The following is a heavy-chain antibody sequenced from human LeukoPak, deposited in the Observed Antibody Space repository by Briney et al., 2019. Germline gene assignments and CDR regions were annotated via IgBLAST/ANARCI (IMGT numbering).Heavy chain of an antibody. CDR1: GGSFSDSY. CDR2: IHHSGNT. D-gene: IGHD3-10*01. CDR3: ARGGDRSFDY. Sequence: SETLSLTCAVYGGSFSDSYWSLIRQPPGKGLEWIAEIHHSGNTNYNPSLKSRVTMSVDTSKNQFSLKLSSVTAADTAVYYCARGGDRSFDYWGQGTLVTVSS. J-gene: IGHJ4*02. V-gene: IGHV4-34*01.